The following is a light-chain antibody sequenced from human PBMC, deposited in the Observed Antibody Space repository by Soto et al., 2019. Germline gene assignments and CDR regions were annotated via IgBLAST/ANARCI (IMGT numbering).Light chain of an antibody. Sequence: DIQMTQSPSTLSASVGDRVTITCRASQSISSWLAWYQQKPGKAPKLLIYDASSLESGVPSRFSSSGSGTEFTLTISSLQPEDFATYYCLQDYNYPWTFGQGTKVDIK. J-gene: IGKJ1*01. CDR3: LQDYNYPWT. CDR2: DAS. CDR1: QSISSW. V-gene: IGKV1-5*01.